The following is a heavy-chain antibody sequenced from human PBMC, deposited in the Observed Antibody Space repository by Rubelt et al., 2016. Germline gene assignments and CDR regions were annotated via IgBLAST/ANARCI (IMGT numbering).Heavy chain of an antibody. CDR1: GGTFSSYA. CDR3: ARGLGLGYSSSWFNWFDP. J-gene: IGHJ5*02. D-gene: IGHD6-13*01. CDR2: IIPIFGTA. Sequence: QVQLVQSGAEVKKPGSSVKVSCKASGGTFSSYAISWVRQAPGQGLEWMGGIIPIFGTANSAQKFQGRGTMPADKSTSTAYMELSSLRSEDTAVYYCARGLGLGYSSSWFNWFDPWGQGTLVTVSS. V-gene: IGHV1-69*06.